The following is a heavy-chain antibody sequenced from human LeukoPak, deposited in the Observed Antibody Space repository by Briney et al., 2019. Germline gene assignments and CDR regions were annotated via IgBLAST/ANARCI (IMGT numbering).Heavy chain of an antibody. V-gene: IGHV3-30*18. Sequence: PGGSLRLSCAASGSTFSSYGMHWVRQAPGKGLEWVAVISYDGSNKYYADSVKGRFTISRDNSKNTLYLQMNSLRAEDTAVYYCAKDADYYGSGSPDYWGQGTLVTVSS. CDR2: ISYDGSNK. CDR1: GSTFSSYG. J-gene: IGHJ4*02. D-gene: IGHD3-10*01. CDR3: AKDADYYGSGSPDY.